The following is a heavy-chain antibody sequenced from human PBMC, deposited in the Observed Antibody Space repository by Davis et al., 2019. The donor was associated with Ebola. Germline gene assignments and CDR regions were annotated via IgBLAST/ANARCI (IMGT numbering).Heavy chain of an antibody. CDR3: ARGRKVARMGSLFDS. J-gene: IGHJ5*01. D-gene: IGHD5-12*01. Sequence: AASVKVSCKASGYTFTNYDVHWVRQGTGQGLEWIGWMNPNSGNTGYGQKFQGRVTMTRNTSISTAYMELSSLTSEDTAVYYCARGRKVARMGSLFDSWGQGTLVTVSS. V-gene: IGHV1-8*01. CDR2: MNPNSGNT. CDR1: GYTFTNYD.